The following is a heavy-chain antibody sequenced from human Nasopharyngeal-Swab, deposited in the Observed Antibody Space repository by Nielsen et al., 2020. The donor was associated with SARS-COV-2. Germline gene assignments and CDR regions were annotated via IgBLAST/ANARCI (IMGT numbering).Heavy chain of an antibody. Sequence: GESLKISCAASGFNFRSYAMSWVRQAPGKGLELVSAISGSGGSTYYADSVKGRFTISRDNSKNTLYLQMNSLRAEDTAVYYCAKVSGCTGGVCYTARWFDPWGQGTLVTVSS. J-gene: IGHJ5*02. CDR3: AKVSGCTGGVCYTARWFDP. V-gene: IGHV3-23*01. CDR2: ISGSGGST. CDR1: GFNFRSYA. D-gene: IGHD2-8*02.